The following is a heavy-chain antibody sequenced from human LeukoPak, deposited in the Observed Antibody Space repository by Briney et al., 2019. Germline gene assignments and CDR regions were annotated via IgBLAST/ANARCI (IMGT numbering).Heavy chain of an antibody. CDR1: GFTFSDYY. D-gene: IGHD3-10*01. V-gene: IGHV3-11*05. Sequence: GGSLRLSCAASGFTFSDYYMSWIRQAPGKGLEGVSDNSNSLSYTYYADAVKGRFTISRDNAKNSLFLEMDSLRAEDTALYYCARVYGYYGSGNYYLDSWGQGTLVTVSS. CDR2: NSNSLSYT. J-gene: IGHJ4*02. CDR3: ARVYGYYGSGNYYLDS.